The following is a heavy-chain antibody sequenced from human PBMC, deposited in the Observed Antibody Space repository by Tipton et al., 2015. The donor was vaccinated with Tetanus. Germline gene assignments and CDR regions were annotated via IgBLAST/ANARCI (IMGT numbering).Heavy chain of an antibody. CDR2: IYYTELT. J-gene: IGHJ2*01. CDR3: ARGKDYTGSGSYWYFDL. D-gene: IGHD3-10*01. V-gene: IGHV4-31*03. CDR1: GAPINGGGYL. Sequence: TLSLTCTVSGAPINGGGYLWTWVRQYPGRGLEWIGYIYYTELTSYTPSLESRVKISVDTSKNHFSLTLTSVTAADTAVYYCARGKDYTGSGSYWYFDLWGRGTLVTVSS.